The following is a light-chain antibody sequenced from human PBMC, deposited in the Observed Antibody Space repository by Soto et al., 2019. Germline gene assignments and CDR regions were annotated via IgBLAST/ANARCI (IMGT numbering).Light chain of an antibody. CDR2: EVS. Sequence: QSGLTQPASVSGSPGQSITISCSGASSDIGPYDYVSWYQHHPGRAPKLLIYEVSNRPSGVSYRFSGSKSGNTASLTISGLQAEDEGDYYCTTFAPGRIYVFGSGTKLTVL. CDR3: TTFAPGRIYV. CDR1: SSDIGPYDY. J-gene: IGLJ1*01. V-gene: IGLV2-14*01.